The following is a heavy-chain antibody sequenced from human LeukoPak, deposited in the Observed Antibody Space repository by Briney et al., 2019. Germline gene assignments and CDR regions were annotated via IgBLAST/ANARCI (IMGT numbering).Heavy chain of an antibody. V-gene: IGHV3-30-3*01. CDR2: ISYDGSDK. J-gene: IGHJ4*02. Sequence: GRSLRLSCAASGFTFSSYAMHWVRQAPGKGLEWVAIISYDGSDKYYADSVKGRLTISRDNSKSTLYLQMISLRTEDTAVYYCARADGSVAGPPSGHWGQGTPVTVSS. CDR1: GFTFSSYA. D-gene: IGHD6-19*01. CDR3: ARADGSVAGPPSGH.